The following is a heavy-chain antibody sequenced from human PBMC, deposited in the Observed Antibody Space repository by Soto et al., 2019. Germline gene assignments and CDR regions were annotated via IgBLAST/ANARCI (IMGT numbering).Heavy chain of an antibody. CDR3: ARDLRFRGFYGMDV. Sequence: QVQLQESGPGLVKPSQTLSLTCTVSGGSISSGGYYWSWIRQHPGKGLEWIGYIYYSGSTYYNPSLKSRVSISVDTSKNQFSLKLSSVTAADTAVYYCARDLRFRGFYGMDVWGQGTTVTVSS. CDR2: IYYSGST. D-gene: IGHD3-10*01. CDR1: GGSISSGGYY. V-gene: IGHV4-31*03. J-gene: IGHJ6*02.